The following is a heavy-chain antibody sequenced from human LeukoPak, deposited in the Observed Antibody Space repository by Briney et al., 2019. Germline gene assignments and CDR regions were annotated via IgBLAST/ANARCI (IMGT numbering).Heavy chain of an antibody. D-gene: IGHD3-22*01. CDR1: GGSISSGSYY. CDR2: IYTSGST. CDR3: ARESYYDSSGPY. J-gene: IGHJ4*02. Sequence: SQTLSLTCTVSGGSISSGSYYWSWIRQPAGKGLEWIGRIYTSGSTNYNPSLKSRVTISVDTSKNQFSLKLSSVTAADTAVYYCARESYYDSSGPYWGQGTLVTVSS. V-gene: IGHV4-61*02.